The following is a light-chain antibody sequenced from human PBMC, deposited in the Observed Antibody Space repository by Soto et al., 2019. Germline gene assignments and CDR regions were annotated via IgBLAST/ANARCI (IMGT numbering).Light chain of an antibody. Sequence: QITTSPSSLSSSVGDIVTITCLASQNIITWLAWYQQKPGQPPKLLIYDVSNLASGVPSIFSGRGSEKDLTTTIPSLQPGDSETYYCNQSNSYLAKLGQGKKV. V-gene: IGKV1-5*01. CDR3: NQSNSYLAK. CDR2: DVS. J-gene: IGKJ1*01. CDR1: QNIITW.